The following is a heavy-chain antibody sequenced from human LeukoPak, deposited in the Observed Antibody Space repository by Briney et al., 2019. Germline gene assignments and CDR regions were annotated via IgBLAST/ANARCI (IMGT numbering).Heavy chain of an antibody. CDR3: TTIHTSLYSGSSKYYFDY. V-gene: IGHV1-24*01. CDR2: FDPEDGET. D-gene: IGHD1-26*01. CDR1: GYTLTELS. Sequence: ASVKVSCKVSGYTLTELSMHWVRQAPGKGLEWMGGFDPEDGETIYAQKFQGRVTMTEDTSTDTAYMELSSLRSEDTAVYYCTTIHTSLYSGSSKYYFDYWGQGTLVTVSS. J-gene: IGHJ4*02.